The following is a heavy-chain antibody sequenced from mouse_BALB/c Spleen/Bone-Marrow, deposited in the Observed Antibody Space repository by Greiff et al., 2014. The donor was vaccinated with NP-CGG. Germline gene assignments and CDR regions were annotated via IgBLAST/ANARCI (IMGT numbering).Heavy chain of an antibody. CDR2: IYPSDSYT. Sequence: VQLLESGAELVRPGASVKLSCKASGYTFTSYWINWVKQRPGQGLEWIGNIYPSDSYTNYNQKFKDKATLTVDKSSSTAYMQRSSPTSEDSAVYFCTRAGNYGNDYAMDYWGQGTSVTVSA. V-gene: IGHV1-69*02. CDR3: TRAGNYGNDYAMDY. D-gene: IGHD2-1*01. CDR1: GYTFTSYW. J-gene: IGHJ4*01.